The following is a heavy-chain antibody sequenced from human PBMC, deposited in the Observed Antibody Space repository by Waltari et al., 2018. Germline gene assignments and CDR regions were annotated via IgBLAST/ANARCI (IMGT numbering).Heavy chain of an antibody. V-gene: IGHV4-59*01. D-gene: IGHD6-13*01. CDR2: IYYSGST. J-gene: IGHJ4*02. CDR1: GASIRSSY. CDR3: ARVTSAAAGDY. Sequence: QVQLQESGPGLVKPSDTLSLTCTVSGASIRSSYWRWFRQPPGKGLEWIGYIYYSGSTNYNPSLKSRVTISVDTSKNQFSLKLSSVTAADTAVYYCARVTSAAAGDYWGQGTLVTVSS.